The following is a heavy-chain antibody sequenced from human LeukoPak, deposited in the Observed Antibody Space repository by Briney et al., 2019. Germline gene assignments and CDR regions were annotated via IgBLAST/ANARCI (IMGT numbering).Heavy chain of an antibody. CDR1: GFTFTTYW. Sequence: GGSLRLSCAASGFTFTTYWMHWVRQAPGKGLVWVARINTDGRVTTYADSVKGRFTVSRDNAESTLYLQMNDLRPEDTAVYYCIRETHVGLHLECWGQGTLATVTS. J-gene: IGHJ4*02. CDR3: IRETHVGLHLEC. V-gene: IGHV3-74*01. D-gene: IGHD3-10*02. CDR2: INTDGRVT.